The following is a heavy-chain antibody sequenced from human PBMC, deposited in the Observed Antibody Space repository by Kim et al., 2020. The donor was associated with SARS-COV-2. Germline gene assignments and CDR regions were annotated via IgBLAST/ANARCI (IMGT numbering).Heavy chain of an antibody. CDR2: ISGSGGST. Sequence: GGSLRLSCAASGFTFSSYAMSWVRQAPGKGLEWVSAISGSGGSTYYADSVKGRFTISRDNSKNTLYLQMNSLRAEDTAVYYCAKDPVYLAAAGTLFDYWGQGTLVTVSS. D-gene: IGHD6-13*01. J-gene: IGHJ4*02. CDR1: GFTFSSYA. CDR3: AKDPVYLAAAGTLFDY. V-gene: IGHV3-23*01.